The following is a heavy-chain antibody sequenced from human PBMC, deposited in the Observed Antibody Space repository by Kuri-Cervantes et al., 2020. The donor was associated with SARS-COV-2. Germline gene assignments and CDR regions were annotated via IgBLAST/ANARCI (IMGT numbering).Heavy chain of an antibody. CDR1: GFTVSSNY. CDR3: AKDHRGGAYCGGDCYWDAFDI. CDR2: IYGGGST. V-gene: IGHV3-53*01. J-gene: IGHJ3*02. Sequence: GESLKISCAASGFTVSSNYMSWVRQAPGKGLEWVSVIYGGGSTYYADSVKGRFTISRDNSKSTLYLQMNSLRAEDTAVYYCAKDHRGGAYCGGDCYWDAFDIWGQGTMVTVSS. D-gene: IGHD2-21*01.